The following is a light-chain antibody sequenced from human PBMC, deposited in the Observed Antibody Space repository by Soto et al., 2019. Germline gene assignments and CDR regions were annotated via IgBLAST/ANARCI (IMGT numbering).Light chain of an antibody. CDR1: QSVSSN. J-gene: IGKJ5*01. CDR2: GTS. Sequence: IVMTQSPATLSVSPGERATLSCRASQSVSSNLAWYQQKPGQAPRLLIYGTSTRATGIPARFSGSRSGTEFTLTISSLQSEDFAVYYCQPYNNSPPTFGQGTRLEMK. V-gene: IGKV3-15*01. CDR3: QPYNNSPPT.